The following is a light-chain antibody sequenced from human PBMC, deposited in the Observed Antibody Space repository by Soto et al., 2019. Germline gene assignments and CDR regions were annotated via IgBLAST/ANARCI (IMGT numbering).Light chain of an antibody. CDR1: QDISNR. V-gene: IGKV3-15*01. Sequence: EIVLTQSPGTLSLSPGERATLSCRASQDISNRLAWYQQKPGQAPRLLIYGASTWATGIPDRFSGSGSGTEFTLTISSLQSEDFAVYYCQQYNNWPPITFGQGTRLEIK. J-gene: IGKJ5*01. CDR2: GAS. CDR3: QQYNNWPPIT.